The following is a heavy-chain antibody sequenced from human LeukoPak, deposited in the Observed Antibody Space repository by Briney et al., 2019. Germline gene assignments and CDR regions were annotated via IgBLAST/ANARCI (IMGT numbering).Heavy chain of an antibody. CDR1: GGSISSYYW. J-gene: IGHJ4*02. Sequence: TLSLTCTVSGGSISSYYWSWIRQPPGKALEWLARIDWDDDKFYSTSLKTRLTISKDTSKNQVVLTMTNMDPVDTATYYCARYSSGWKSFDYWGQGTLVTVSS. V-gene: IGHV2-70*16. CDR3: ARYSSGWKSFDY. CDR2: IDWDDDK. D-gene: IGHD6-19*01.